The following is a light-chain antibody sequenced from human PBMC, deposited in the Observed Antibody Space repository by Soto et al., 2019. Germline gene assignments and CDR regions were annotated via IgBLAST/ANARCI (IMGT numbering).Light chain of an antibody. J-gene: IGLJ1*01. CDR1: SSDVGGYNY. Sequence: QYALTQPPSASGSPGQSVTISCTGTSSDVGGYNYVSWYQQHPGRAPKLMIYEVTKRPSGVPDRFSGSKSGNTASLSVSGLQAEDEADYYCCSYAGSYTYVFGTGTKVTVL. CDR2: EVT. V-gene: IGLV2-8*01. CDR3: CSYAGSYTYV.